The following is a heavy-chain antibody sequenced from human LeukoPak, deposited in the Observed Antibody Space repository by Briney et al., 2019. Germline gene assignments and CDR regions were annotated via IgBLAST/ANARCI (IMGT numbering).Heavy chain of an antibody. CDR2: IKSKTDGGTT. D-gene: IGHD6-19*01. Sequence: GGSLRLSCAASGFTFSSYAMSWVRQAPGKGLEWVGRIKSKTDGGTTDYAAPVKGRFTISRDDSKNTLYLQMNSLKTEDTAVYYCTTLAVAGYYFDYWGQGTLVTVSS. J-gene: IGHJ4*02. CDR1: GFTFSSYA. CDR3: TTLAVAGYYFDY. V-gene: IGHV3-15*01.